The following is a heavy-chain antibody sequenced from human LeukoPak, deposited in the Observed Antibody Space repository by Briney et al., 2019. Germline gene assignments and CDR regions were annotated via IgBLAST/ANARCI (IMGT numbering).Heavy chain of an antibody. J-gene: IGHJ6*03. CDR3: ARAVYNSRFYYYYMDV. Sequence: VASGKVPCKASGYTFTGYYMHWVRQAPGQGLEWMGWINPNSGGTNYAQKFQGRVTMTRDTSISTAYMELSRLRSDDAAVYYCARAVYNSRFYYYYMDVWGKGTTVTVSS. CDR2: INPNSGGT. CDR1: GYTFTGYY. V-gene: IGHV1-2*02. D-gene: IGHD5/OR15-5a*01.